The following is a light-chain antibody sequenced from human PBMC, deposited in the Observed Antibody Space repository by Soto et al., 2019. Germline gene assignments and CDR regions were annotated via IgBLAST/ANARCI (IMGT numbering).Light chain of an antibody. CDR3: QQYGDSPIT. CDR1: QSVSSDF. V-gene: IGKV3-20*01. Sequence: EIVLTQSPGTLSFSPGEGATLSCRASQSVSSDFLAWYQRKPGQAPRLLIYGASTRATGIPDRFSGSGSGTDFTLTISRLEPEDFAVYDCQQYGDSPITFGQGTRLEIK. J-gene: IGKJ5*01. CDR2: GAS.